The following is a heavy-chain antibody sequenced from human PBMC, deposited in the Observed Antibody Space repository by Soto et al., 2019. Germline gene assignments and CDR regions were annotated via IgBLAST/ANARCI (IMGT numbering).Heavy chain of an antibody. Sequence: QVQLVQSGAEVKKPGSSVKVSCKASGGTFSSYAISWVRQAPGQGLEWMGGIIPIFGTANYAQKFQGRVTITADESTSTAYMELSSLRSEDTAVYYCARGGPYSHYDSSGYEYYGMDVWGQGTTVTVSS. D-gene: IGHD3-22*01. CDR3: ARGGPYSHYDSSGYEYYGMDV. J-gene: IGHJ6*02. CDR2: IIPIFGTA. CDR1: GGTFSSYA. V-gene: IGHV1-69*01.